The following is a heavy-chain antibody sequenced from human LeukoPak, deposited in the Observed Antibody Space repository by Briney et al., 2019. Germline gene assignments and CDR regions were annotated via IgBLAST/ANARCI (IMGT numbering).Heavy chain of an antibody. V-gene: IGHV3-21*01. CDR2: ISSSSSYI. J-gene: IGHJ4*02. Sequence: ETLSLTCTVSGGSISSSSYYWGWIRQPPGKGLEWVSSISSSSSYIYYADSVKGRFTISRDNAKNSVYLQMNSLRAEDTAVYYCARGEDSDYGSDYWGQGTLVTVSS. CDR1: GGSISSSS. D-gene: IGHD5-12*01. CDR3: ARGEDSDYGSDY.